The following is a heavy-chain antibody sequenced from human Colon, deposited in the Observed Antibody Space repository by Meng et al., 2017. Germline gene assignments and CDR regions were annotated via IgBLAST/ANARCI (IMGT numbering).Heavy chain of an antibody. CDR3: ARSAYYGSGSYRGPSV. CDR2: INHSGST. V-gene: IGHV4-34*01. D-gene: IGHD3-10*01. Sequence: SETLSLTCAVYGGSFSGYYWSWIRQPPGKGLEWIGEINHSGSTNYNPSPKSRVIISVDTSKNQFSLKLSSVTAADTAVYYCARSAYYGSGSYRGPSVWGQGTLVTVSS. CDR1: GGSFSGYY. J-gene: IGHJ4*02.